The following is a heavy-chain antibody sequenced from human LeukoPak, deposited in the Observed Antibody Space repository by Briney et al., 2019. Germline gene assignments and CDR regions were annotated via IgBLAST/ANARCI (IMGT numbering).Heavy chain of an antibody. CDR1: GYTFTSYG. D-gene: IGHD3-22*01. CDR2: ISAYNGNT. V-gene: IGHV1-18*01. CDR3: ARRPYYDSSGYYFGYYYYGMDV. J-gene: IGHJ6*02. Sequence: ASVKVSCKASGYTFTSYGISWVRQAPGQGLEWMGWISAYNGNTNYAQKLQGRVTMTTDTSTSTAYMELRGLRSDDTAVYYCARRPYYDSSGYYFGYYYYGMDVWGQGTTVTVSS.